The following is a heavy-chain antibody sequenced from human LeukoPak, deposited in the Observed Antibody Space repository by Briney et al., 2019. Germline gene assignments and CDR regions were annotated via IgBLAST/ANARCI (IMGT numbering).Heavy chain of an antibody. V-gene: IGHV4-34*01. CDR1: GGSFSGYH. Sequence: SETLSLTCAVYGGSFSGYHWSWIRQPPGQGLEWIGEINHSGSANYNPSLKSRVTISVDRSKNQFSLKMSSVTAADTAVYYCARGGYGGNSDYWGQGTLVTVSS. D-gene: IGHD4-23*01. J-gene: IGHJ4*02. CDR2: INHSGSA. CDR3: ARGGYGGNSDY.